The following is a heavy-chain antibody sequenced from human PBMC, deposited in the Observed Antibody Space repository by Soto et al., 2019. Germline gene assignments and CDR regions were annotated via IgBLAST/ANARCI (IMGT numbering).Heavy chain of an antibody. V-gene: IGHV3-48*01. CDR1: GFTFSDYS. Sequence: GGSLRLSCAASGFTFSDYSMNWVRQAPGKGLEWVAYISSIARSAIYYTDSVKGRFAVSRDNAKNTLYLQMNSLRAEDTAVYYCARQTPAHHLVLRFLERERYYFDYWGQGTLVTVSS. J-gene: IGHJ4*02. CDR2: ISSIARSAI. D-gene: IGHD3-3*01. CDR3: ARQTPAHHLVLRFLERERYYFDY.